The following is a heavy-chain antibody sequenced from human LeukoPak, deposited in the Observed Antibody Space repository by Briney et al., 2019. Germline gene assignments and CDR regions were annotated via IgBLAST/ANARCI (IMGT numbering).Heavy chain of an antibody. CDR2: ISSSGSTI. CDR1: GFTFSSYE. CDR3: ARDRGRYNWNDGSYYYYMDV. J-gene: IGHJ6*03. V-gene: IGHV3-48*03. Sequence: GGSLRLSCAASGFTFSSYEMNWVRQAPGKGLEWVSYISSSGSTIYYVDSVKGRFTISRDNAKNSLYLQMNSLRAEDTAVYYCARDRGRYNWNDGSYYYYMDVWGKGTTVTVSS. D-gene: IGHD1-20*01.